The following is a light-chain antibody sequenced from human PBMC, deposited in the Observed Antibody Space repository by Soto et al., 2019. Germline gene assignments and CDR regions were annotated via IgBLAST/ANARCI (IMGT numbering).Light chain of an antibody. V-gene: IGLV2-8*01. J-gene: IGLJ2*01. Sequence: QSALTQPPSASGSPGQSVTISCTGTSSDVGGYNYVSWYQQHPGKAPKLMIYEVTKRPSGVPDRFSGSKSGNTASLTVSGLQADDEADYYCSSYAGSSKVVFGGGTKVTVL. CDR1: SSDVGGYNY. CDR3: SSYAGSSKVV. CDR2: EVT.